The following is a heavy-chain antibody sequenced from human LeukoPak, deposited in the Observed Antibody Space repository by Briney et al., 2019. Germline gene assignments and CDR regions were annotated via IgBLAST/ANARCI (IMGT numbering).Heavy chain of an antibody. CDR1: SGSISSYY. D-gene: IGHD3-22*01. CDR3: ARVLPNYYDSSGYYYISYYFDY. J-gene: IGHJ4*02. V-gene: IGHV4-59*01. Sequence: SETLSLTCTVSSGSISSYYWSWIRQPPGKGLEWIGFFYYTGSTNYNPSLKSRVTILVDTSKNQFSLKLSSVTAADTAVYYCARVLPNYYDSSGYYYISYYFDYWGKGTLVTVSS. CDR2: FYYTGST.